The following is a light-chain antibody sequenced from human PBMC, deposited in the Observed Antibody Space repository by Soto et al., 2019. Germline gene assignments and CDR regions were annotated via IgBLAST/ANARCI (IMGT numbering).Light chain of an antibody. Sequence: EMVMTQSPATLSVSPGESATLSCRASQSVSSNLAWHQQKPGQAPRILMYDASTRATGISARFSGSGSGTEFTLTISSLQSEDFAVYYCQQYPNWPITFGQGTRLEIK. V-gene: IGKV3-15*01. CDR3: QQYPNWPIT. J-gene: IGKJ5*01. CDR2: DAS. CDR1: QSVSSN.